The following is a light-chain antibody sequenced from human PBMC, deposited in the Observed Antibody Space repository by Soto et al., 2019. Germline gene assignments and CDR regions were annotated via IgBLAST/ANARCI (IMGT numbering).Light chain of an antibody. CDR3: SSYTTSNNVV. V-gene: IGLV2-14*01. Sequence: QSALTQPASVSGSPGQSITISCTGTSSDVGAFNYVSWYQQHPGNAPKLLIYEVTNRPSGVSNRFSGSKSGNTASLTISGLQAEDEADYYCSSYTTSNNVVFGGGTKLTVL. J-gene: IGLJ2*01. CDR2: EVT. CDR1: SSDVGAFNY.